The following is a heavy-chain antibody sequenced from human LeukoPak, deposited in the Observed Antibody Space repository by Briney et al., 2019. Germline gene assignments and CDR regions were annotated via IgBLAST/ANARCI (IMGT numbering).Heavy chain of an antibody. J-gene: IGHJ5*02. CDR1: GYTFTSYD. D-gene: IGHD3-16*01. CDR3: AREGGSIDWFDP. Sequence: ASVKVSCKASGYTFTSYDINWVRQATGQGLEWMGWMNPNSGNTGYAQKFQGRVTMTRNTSISTAYMELGSLRSEDTAVYYCAREGGSIDWFDPWGQGTLVTVSS. CDR2: MNPNSGNT. V-gene: IGHV1-8*01.